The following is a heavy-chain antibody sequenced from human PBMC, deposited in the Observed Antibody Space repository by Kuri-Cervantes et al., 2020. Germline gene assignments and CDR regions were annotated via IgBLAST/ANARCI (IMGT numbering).Heavy chain of an antibody. CDR3: ARDDYGDPPLFDY. CDR1: GYTFTTYA. V-gene: IGHV1-3*01. CDR2: INAANGNT. D-gene: IGHD4-17*01. J-gene: IGHJ4*02. Sequence: ASVKVSCKASGYTFTTYAIHWVRQAPGQGLEWMGWINAANGNTKYSQKFQGRVTITRDTSASTAYMDLRSLRSDDTAVYYCARDDYGDPPLFDYWGQGTLVTVSS.